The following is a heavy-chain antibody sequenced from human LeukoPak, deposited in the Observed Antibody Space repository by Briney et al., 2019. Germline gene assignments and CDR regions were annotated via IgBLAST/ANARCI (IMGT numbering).Heavy chain of an antibody. D-gene: IGHD1-14*01. CDR3: ARRPESPITGFDF. J-gene: IGHJ4*02. CDR1: GYSVSSAYY. V-gene: IGHV4-38-2*01. Sequence: SETLSLTCAVSGYSVSSAYYWAWIRQPPGAGLEWIGSIYPSGTTYYKSSLRSRLFISMDASKNQFSLRLSSVTAADSAIYYCARRPESPITGFDFWGRGALVAVSS. CDR2: IYPSGTT.